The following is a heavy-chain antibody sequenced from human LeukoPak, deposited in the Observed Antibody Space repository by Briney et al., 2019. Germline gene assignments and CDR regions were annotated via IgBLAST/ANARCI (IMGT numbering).Heavy chain of an antibody. CDR1: GGSFSGYY. V-gene: IGHV4-34*01. CDR2: INHSGST. D-gene: IGHD3-22*01. CDR3: ARGTVYDSSSAGGYYFDY. J-gene: IGHJ4*02. Sequence: PSETLSLTCAVYGGSFSGYYWSWIRQPPGKGLEWIGEINHSGSTNYNPSLKSRVTISVDTSKNQFSLKLSSVTAADTAVYYCARGTVYDSSSAGGYYFDYWGQGTLVTVSS.